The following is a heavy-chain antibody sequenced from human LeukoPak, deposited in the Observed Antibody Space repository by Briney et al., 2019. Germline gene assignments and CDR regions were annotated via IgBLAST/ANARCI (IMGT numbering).Heavy chain of an antibody. Sequence: PGGSLRLSCAASGFTFSSYNMNWARQAPGKGLEWVSSISRSNNYIYYADSVRGRFTISRDNAKNPLYLQMNSLRAEDTAVYYCARDNPGSGWTQCFDYWGQGTLVTVSS. CDR3: ARDNPGSGWTQCFDY. D-gene: IGHD6-19*01. CDR2: ISRSNNYI. J-gene: IGHJ4*02. CDR1: GFTFSSYN. V-gene: IGHV3-21*01.